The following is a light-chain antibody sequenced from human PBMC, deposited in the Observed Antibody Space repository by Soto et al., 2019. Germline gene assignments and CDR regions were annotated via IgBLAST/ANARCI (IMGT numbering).Light chain of an antibody. Sequence: EIVLTQSPGTLSLSPGERATLSCRASQTVNSNFLAWYQQKPGQAPRLLIYAASSRAIGIPDRFSGSGSGTDFTFTISRLEPEDSAVYYCQQYLSSFSFGQGTKLEMK. CDR2: AAS. V-gene: IGKV3-20*01. J-gene: IGKJ2*03. CDR1: QTVNSNF. CDR3: QQYLSSFS.